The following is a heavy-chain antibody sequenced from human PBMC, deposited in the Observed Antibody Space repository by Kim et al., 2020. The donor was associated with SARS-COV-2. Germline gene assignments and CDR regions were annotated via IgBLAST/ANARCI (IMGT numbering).Heavy chain of an antibody. CDR1: GFTFSSYE. Sequence: GGSLRLSCAASGFTFSSYEMNWVRQAPGKGLEWVSYISSSGSTIYYADSVKGRFTISRDNAKNSLYLQMNSLRAEDTAVYYCARGGVNWNPRPYYYGMDVWGQGTTVTVSS. CDR2: ISSSGSTI. D-gene: IGHD1-20*01. J-gene: IGHJ6*02. CDR3: ARGGVNWNPRPYYYGMDV. V-gene: IGHV3-48*03.